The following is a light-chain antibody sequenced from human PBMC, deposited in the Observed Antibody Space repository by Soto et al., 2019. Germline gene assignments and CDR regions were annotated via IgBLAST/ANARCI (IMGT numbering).Light chain of an antibody. CDR3: AAWDDSLNGVV. V-gene: IGLV1-44*01. Sequence: QPVLTQPPSASGTPGQRVTISCSGSSSNIGRNTVNWYQQFSGTAPKLLIYSNNQRPSGVPDRFSGSKSGTSASLAISGLQSEDEADYYCAAWDDSLNGVVFGGGTKLTVL. CDR2: SNN. J-gene: IGLJ2*01. CDR1: SSNIGRNT.